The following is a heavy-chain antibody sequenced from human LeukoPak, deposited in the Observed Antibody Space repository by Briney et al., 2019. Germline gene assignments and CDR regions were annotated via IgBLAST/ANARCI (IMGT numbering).Heavy chain of an antibody. D-gene: IGHD5-18*01. CDR2: ISQIGDS. V-gene: IGHV4-34*01. Sequence: SETLSLTCGVSGGSLSFYYWSWIRQSPGKGLEWIAEISQIGDSNYNMSLKSRVTISLDKSKNQVSLKLSSVTAADTAVYYCARGEYSYGHPPSLDYWGQGTLVTVSS. J-gene: IGHJ4*02. CDR3: ARGEYSYGHPPSLDY. CDR1: GGSLSFYY.